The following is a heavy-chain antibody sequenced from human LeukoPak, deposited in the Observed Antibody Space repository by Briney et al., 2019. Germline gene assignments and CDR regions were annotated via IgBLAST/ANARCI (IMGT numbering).Heavy chain of an antibody. CDR2: ISAYNGNT. CDR1: GYTFTSYG. V-gene: IGHV1-18*01. D-gene: IGHD2-2*02. CDR3: ARDVVVPAAILQGGSNWFDP. Sequence: ASVKVSCKASGYTFTSYGISWVRRAPGQGLEWMGWISAYNGNTNYAQKLQGRVTMTTDTSTSTAYMELRSLRSDDTAVYYCARDVVVPAAILQGGSNWFDPWGQGTLVTVSS. J-gene: IGHJ5*02.